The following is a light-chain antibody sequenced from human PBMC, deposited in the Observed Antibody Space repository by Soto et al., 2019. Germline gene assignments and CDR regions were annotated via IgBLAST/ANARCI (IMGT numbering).Light chain of an antibody. CDR3: QQYGSSGT. CDR1: QSISSN. J-gene: IGKJ1*01. Sequence: ETVMTQSPATLSVSPGERATLSCRASQSISSNLAWFQQKPGQAPRLLIYGASTMATGFPARFSGSGSGTDFTLTISRLEPEDFAVYYCQQYGSSGTFGQGTKVDIK. CDR2: GAS. V-gene: IGKV3-15*01.